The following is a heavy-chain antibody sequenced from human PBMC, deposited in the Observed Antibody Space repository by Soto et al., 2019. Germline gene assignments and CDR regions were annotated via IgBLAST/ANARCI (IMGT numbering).Heavy chain of an antibody. J-gene: IGHJ5*02. V-gene: IGHV1-2*02. CDR3: ARDWRYCSSTSCYTSGNWFDP. CDR2: INPNSGGT. D-gene: IGHD2-2*02. Sequence: QVQLVQSGAEVKKPGASVKVSCKASGYTFTGYYMRWVRQAPGQGLEWMGWINPNSGGTNYAQKFQGRVTMTRDTSISTAYMELSRLRSDDTAVYYCARDWRYCSSTSCYTSGNWFDPWGQGTLVTVSS. CDR1: GYTFTGYY.